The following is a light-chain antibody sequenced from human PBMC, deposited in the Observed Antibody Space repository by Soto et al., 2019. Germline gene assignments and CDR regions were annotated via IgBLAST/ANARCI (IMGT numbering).Light chain of an antibody. V-gene: IGLV1-40*01. Sequence: QAVVTQPPSVSGAPGQRVTISCTGNSFDIGAGYAVHWYQQLPGTAPKLLIYGNSNRPSGVPDRFSGSKSGTSASLAITGLQAEDEADYYCQSYDSSLSGFYVFGTGTKLTVL. CDR2: GNS. CDR1: SFDIGAGYA. J-gene: IGLJ1*01. CDR3: QSYDSSLSGFYV.